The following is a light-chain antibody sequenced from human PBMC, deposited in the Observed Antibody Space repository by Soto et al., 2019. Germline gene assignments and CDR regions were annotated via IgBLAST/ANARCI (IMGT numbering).Light chain of an antibody. CDR1: QSVSSN. CDR3: QQYNNWPPWT. CDR2: GAS. Sequence: EIVMTQSPATLSVSPGERATLSCRASQSVSSNLAWYQQKPGQAPRLLIYGASTGATGIPARFSGSGSETEFTLTISSLQSEDFAVYYCQQYNNWPPWTFGQGTKVDIK. J-gene: IGKJ1*01. V-gene: IGKV3-15*01.